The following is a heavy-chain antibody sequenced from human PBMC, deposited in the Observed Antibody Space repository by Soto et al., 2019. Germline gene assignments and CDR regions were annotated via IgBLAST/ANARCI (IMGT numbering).Heavy chain of an antibody. D-gene: IGHD1-26*01. CDR3: ARFLSWELNLIDY. Sequence: GGSLRLSCAASGFTFSDYYMSWIRQAPGKGLEWVSYISSSSSYTNYADSVKGRFTISRDNAKNSLYLQMNSLRAGDTAVYYCARFLSWELNLIDYRGQGTLVTVSS. V-gene: IGHV3-11*06. CDR1: GFTFSDYY. J-gene: IGHJ4*02. CDR2: ISSSSSYT.